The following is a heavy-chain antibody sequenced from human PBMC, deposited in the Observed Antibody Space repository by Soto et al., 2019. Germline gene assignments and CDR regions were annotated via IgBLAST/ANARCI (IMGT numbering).Heavy chain of an antibody. V-gene: IGHV3-7*02. Sequence: EVQLVESGGGLVQPGGSLRLSCAASGLTFSSYWMSWVRQAPGKGLEWVANIKRDGSEKYYVDSVRGRFTISRDNAKMALYLQMNSLRAEDTAVYYCASPSSISCSCPSFWGQGTRVTVSS. CDR3: ASPSSISCSCPSF. D-gene: IGHD2-2*01. CDR1: GLTFSSYW. J-gene: IGHJ4*02. CDR2: IKRDGSEK.